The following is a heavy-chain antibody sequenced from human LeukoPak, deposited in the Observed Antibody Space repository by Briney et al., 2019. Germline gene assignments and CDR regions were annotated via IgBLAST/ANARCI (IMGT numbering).Heavy chain of an antibody. D-gene: IGHD5-18*01. CDR1: GGSISSGDYY. J-gene: IGHJ6*02. CDR2: IYHSGST. Sequence: PSETLSLTCTVSGGSISSGDYYWSWIRQPPGKGLEWVGYIYHSGSTYYNPSLKSRVTISVDTSKNQFSLKLSSVTAADTAVYYCARKMSSGYSYGDYYYYYGMDVWGQGTTVTVSS. V-gene: IGHV4-30-4*01. CDR3: ARKMSSGYSYGDYYYYYGMDV.